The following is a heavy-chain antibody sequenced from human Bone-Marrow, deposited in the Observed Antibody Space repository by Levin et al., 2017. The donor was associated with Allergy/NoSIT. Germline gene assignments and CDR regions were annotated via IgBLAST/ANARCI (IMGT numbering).Heavy chain of an antibody. Sequence: GGSLRLSCAASGFTFSSYGMHWVRQAPGKGLEWVAVISYDGSNKYYADSVKGRFTISRDNSKNTLYLQMNSLRAEDTAVYYCAKDYTPSSVPAPGGFDYWGQGTLVTVSS. CDR3: AKDYTPSSVPAPGGFDY. J-gene: IGHJ4*02. CDR2: ISYDGSNK. D-gene: IGHD6-19*01. V-gene: IGHV3-30*18. CDR1: GFTFSSYG.